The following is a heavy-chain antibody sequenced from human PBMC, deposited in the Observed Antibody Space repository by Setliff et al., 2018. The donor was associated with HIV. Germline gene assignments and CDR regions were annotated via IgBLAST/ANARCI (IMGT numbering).Heavy chain of an antibody. CDR3: ARGRPLKAFGGVISLYYFDY. CDR2: INHSGST. Sequence: PSETLSLTCAVYGGSFSGYYWSWIRQPPGKGLEWIGEINHSGSTNYNPSLKSRVTISGDTSKNQFSLKLSSVTAADTAVYYCARGRPLKAFGGVISLYYFDYWGQGTLVTVSS. D-gene: IGHD3-16*02. CDR1: GGSFSGYY. J-gene: IGHJ4*02. V-gene: IGHV4-34*01.